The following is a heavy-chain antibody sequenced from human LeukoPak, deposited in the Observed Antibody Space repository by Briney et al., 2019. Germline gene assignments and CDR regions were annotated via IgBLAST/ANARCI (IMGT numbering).Heavy chain of an antibody. CDR1: GVTFSSHS. CDR2: IDYGGNPI. CDR3: AREYDSRARFDP. D-gene: IGHD4-11*01. J-gene: IGHJ5*02. V-gene: IGHV3-48*01. Sequence: GGSLRLSCAASGVTFSSHSMNWIRQALGKGVWRISFIDYGGNPIYYADSVKGRFGISRDDAKNSLYLHMTSLRAEDTAIYYCAREYDSRARFDPWGQGALVTVSS.